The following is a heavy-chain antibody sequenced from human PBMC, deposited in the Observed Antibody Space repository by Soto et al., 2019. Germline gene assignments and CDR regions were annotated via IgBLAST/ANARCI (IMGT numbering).Heavy chain of an antibody. D-gene: IGHD5-12*01. CDR2: IYCSGST. CDR1: GGSITSYY. Sequence: SETLSLTCTVSGGSITSYYCSWIRQPPGKGLEWIGYIYCSGSTNYNPSLKSRVTISVDTSKNQFSLKLSSVTAADTAVYYCARLMATTYYYYYGMDVWGQGTTVTVSS. V-gene: IGHV4-59*01. J-gene: IGHJ6*02. CDR3: ARLMATTYYYYYGMDV.